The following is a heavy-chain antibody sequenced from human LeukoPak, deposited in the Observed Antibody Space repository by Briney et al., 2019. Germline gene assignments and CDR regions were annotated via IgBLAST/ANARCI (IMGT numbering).Heavy chain of an antibody. V-gene: IGHV4-34*01. CDR1: GGSFSGYY. J-gene: IGHJ4*02. CDR3: ARGHPIFGAVSPYYFDY. D-gene: IGHD3-3*01. CDR2: INHSGST. Sequence: SETLSLTCAVYGGSFSGYYWSWIRQPPGKGLEWIGEINHSGSTNYNPSLKSRVTISVDTSKNQFSLKLSSVTAADTAVYYCARGHPIFGAVSPYYFDYWGQGTLVTVSS.